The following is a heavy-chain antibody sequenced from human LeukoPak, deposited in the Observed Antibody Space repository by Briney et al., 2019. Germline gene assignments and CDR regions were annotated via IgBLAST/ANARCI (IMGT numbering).Heavy chain of an antibody. CDR1: GFTFSTYW. V-gene: IGHV3-74*01. J-gene: IGHJ4*02. CDR3: ARDLFHTVGANPFDY. D-gene: IGHD1-26*01. CDR2: ISTDGSST. Sequence: GGSLRFSCVASGFTFSTYWMHWFRQGPGKGLVWVSRISTDGSSTSYADSVKGRFTISRDNSKNTLYLQMNSLRAEDTAVYYCARDLFHTVGANPFDYWGQGTLVTVSS.